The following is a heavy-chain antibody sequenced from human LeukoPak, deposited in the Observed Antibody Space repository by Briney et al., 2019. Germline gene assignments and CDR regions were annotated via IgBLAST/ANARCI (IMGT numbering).Heavy chain of an antibody. Sequence: GGSLRLSCAASGFTFDDYGMSWVRQAPGKGLEWVSGINWNGGSTGYADSVKGRFTISRDNSKNTLYLQMNSLRAEDTAVYFCAKGIYDMDVWGQGTTVTVSS. CDR1: GFTFDDYG. V-gene: IGHV3-20*04. J-gene: IGHJ6*02. CDR2: INWNGGST. CDR3: AKGIYDMDV.